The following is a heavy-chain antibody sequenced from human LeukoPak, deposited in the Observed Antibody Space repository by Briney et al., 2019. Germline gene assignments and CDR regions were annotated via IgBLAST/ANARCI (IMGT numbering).Heavy chain of an antibody. CDR1: GGSISSGGYY. V-gene: IGHV4-31*03. D-gene: IGHD2-21*02. J-gene: IGHJ4*02. Sequence: SETLSLTCTVSGGSISSGGYYWSWIRQHPGKGLEWIGYIYYSGSTYYNPSLKSRVTISVDTSKNQFSLKLSSVTAADTAVYYCARALKVTGYFDYWGQGTLVTVSS. CDR2: IYYSGST. CDR3: ARALKVTGYFDY.